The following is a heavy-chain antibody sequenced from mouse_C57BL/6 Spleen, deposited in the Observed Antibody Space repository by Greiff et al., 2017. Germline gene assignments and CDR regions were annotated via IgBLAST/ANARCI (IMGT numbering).Heavy chain of an antibody. D-gene: IGHD2-4*01. Sequence: QVQLQQPGAELVKPGASVKVSCKASGYTFTSYWMHWVKQRPGQGLEWIGRIHPSDSDTNYNQQFKGKATLTVDKSSSTAYMQLSSLTSADSAVYYCAIGDYDAWFAYWGQGTLVTVSA. V-gene: IGHV1-74*01. CDR2: IHPSDSDT. J-gene: IGHJ3*01. CDR3: AIGDYDAWFAY. CDR1: GYTFTSYW.